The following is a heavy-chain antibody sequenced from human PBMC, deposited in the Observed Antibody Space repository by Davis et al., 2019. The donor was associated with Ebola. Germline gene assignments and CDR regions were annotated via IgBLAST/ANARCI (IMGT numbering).Heavy chain of an antibody. J-gene: IGHJ6*04. CDR3: AREIQWELIYYYYGMDV. Sequence: HTGGSLRLSCAASGFTFSNYWMHWVRQAPGKGLVWLSRINSDGSTTGYADSVKGRFAMSRDNAKNTLYLQMNSLRAEDTAVYYCAREIQWELIYYYYGMDVWGKGTTVTVSS. CDR1: GFTFSNYW. V-gene: IGHV3-74*01. CDR2: INSDGSTT. D-gene: IGHD1-26*01.